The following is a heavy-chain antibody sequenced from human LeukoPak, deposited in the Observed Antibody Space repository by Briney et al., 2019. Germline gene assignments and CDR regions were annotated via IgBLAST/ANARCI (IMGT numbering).Heavy chain of an antibody. D-gene: IGHD3-10*01. CDR3: ASHPTGGSGSYYLYYFDY. J-gene: IGHJ4*02. V-gene: IGHV3-23*01. Sequence: GGSLRLSCAASGFTFSDHYMDWVRQAPGKGLEWVSAISGSGGSTYYADSVKGRFTISRDNSKNTLYLQMNSLRAEDTAVYYCASHPTGGSGSYYLYYFDYWGQGTLVTVSS. CDR1: GFTFSDHY. CDR2: ISGSGGST.